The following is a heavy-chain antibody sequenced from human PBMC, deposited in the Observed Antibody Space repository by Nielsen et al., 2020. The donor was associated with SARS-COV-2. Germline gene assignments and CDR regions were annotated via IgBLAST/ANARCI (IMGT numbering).Heavy chain of an antibody. CDR2: ISWNSGSI. J-gene: IGHJ6*02. Sequence: SLKISCAASGFTFDDYAMHWVRQAPGKGLEWVSGISWNSGSIGYADSVKGRFTISRDNAKNSLYLQMNSLRAEDTAVYYCARGDSSGYLTELYYYGMDVWGQGTTVTVSS. CDR1: GFTFDDYA. CDR3: ARGDSSGYLTELYYYGMDV. V-gene: IGHV3-9*01. D-gene: IGHD3-22*01.